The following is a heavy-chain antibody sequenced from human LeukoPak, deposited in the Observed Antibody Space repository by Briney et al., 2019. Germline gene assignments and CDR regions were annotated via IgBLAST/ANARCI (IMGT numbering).Heavy chain of an antibody. CDR2: ISSSSSYI. J-gene: IGHJ6*03. CDR3: ASGQPKGSIAVAGEEYYMDV. Sequence: GGSLRLSCAASGFTFSSYSMNWVRQAPGKGLEWVSSISSSSSYIYYADSVEGRFTISRDNAKNSLYLQMNSLRAEDTAVYYCASGQPKGSIAVAGEEYYMDVWGKGTTVTVSS. CDR1: GFTFSSYS. D-gene: IGHD6-19*01. V-gene: IGHV3-21*01.